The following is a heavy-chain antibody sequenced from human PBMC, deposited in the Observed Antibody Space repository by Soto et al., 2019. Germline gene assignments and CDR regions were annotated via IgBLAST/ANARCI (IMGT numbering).Heavy chain of an antibody. CDR2: IKSTINGGTT. CDR3: TTGLVQQLAVFDY. CDR1: GFTFNNAW. D-gene: IGHD6-13*01. V-gene: IGHV3-15*01. Sequence: EVQLVESGGDLVKPGGSLRLSCAASGFTFNNAWLSWVRQAPGKGLEWVGRIKSTINGGTTDYAAPVRGRFTISRDDSKNMLYLQMNSLKTEDTAVYYCTTGLVQQLAVFDYWGQGTLLTVSS. J-gene: IGHJ4*02.